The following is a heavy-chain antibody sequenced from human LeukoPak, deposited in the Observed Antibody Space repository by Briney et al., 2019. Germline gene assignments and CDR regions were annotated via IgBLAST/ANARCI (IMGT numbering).Heavy chain of an antibody. V-gene: IGHV3-48*03. CDR1: GFTFGHYE. Sequence: GGSLRLSCAASGFTFGHYEMNWVRQAPGKGLEWISYINGGGTSMFYADSVKGRFTISRDNAKNSLYLQMTSLRAEDTAVYYCARQSGTYYVALSSDYWGQGTLVTVSS. CDR3: ARQSGTYYVALSSDY. J-gene: IGHJ4*02. D-gene: IGHD1-26*01. CDR2: INGGGTSM.